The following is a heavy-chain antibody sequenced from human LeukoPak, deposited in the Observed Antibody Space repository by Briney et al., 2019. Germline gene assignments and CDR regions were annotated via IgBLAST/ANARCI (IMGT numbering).Heavy chain of an antibody. D-gene: IGHD7-27*01. Sequence: GGSLRLSCAASGFTFNTYTMNWVRQAPGKGLEWVSYISGSSGIIDYADSVRGRFTISRDNAKNTLYLQMNSLRAEDTAVYYCAKDAPKLGRAVGYWGQGTLVTVSS. CDR3: AKDAPKLGRAVGY. J-gene: IGHJ4*02. CDR2: ISGSSGII. V-gene: IGHV3-48*01. CDR1: GFTFNTYT.